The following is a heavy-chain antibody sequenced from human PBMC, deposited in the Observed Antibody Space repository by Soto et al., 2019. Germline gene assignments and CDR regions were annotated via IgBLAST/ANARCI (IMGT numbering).Heavy chain of an antibody. J-gene: IGHJ5*02. Sequence: SETLSLTCTVSGGSFSSYYWSWIRQPPGKGLEWIGYIYYSGSTHYNPSLKSRLTITADRSKNQFSLKLSSVTAADTAVYSCASRRAAAGPDTWFDPWGQGTLVTVLL. CDR3: ASRRAAAGPDTWFDP. CDR1: GGSFSSYY. D-gene: IGHD6-13*01. V-gene: IGHV4-59*01. CDR2: IYYSGST.